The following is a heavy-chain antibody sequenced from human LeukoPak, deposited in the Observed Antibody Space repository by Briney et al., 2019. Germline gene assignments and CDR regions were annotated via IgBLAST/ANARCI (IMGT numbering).Heavy chain of an antibody. Sequence: MASETLSLTCAVYGGSFSGYYWSWIRQPPGKGLEWIGEINHSGSTNYNPSLKSRVTISVDTSKNQFSLKLSSVTAADTAVYYCARHPSARGGYYYGDWFDPWGQGTLVTVSS. CDR1: GGSFSGYY. CDR3: ARHPSARGGYYYGDWFDP. CDR2: INHSGST. D-gene: IGHD3-3*01. V-gene: IGHV4-34*01. J-gene: IGHJ5*02.